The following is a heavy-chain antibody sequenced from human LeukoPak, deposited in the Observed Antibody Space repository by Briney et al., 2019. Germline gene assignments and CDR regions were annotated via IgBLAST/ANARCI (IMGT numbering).Heavy chain of an antibody. CDR3: ATDYGGGFDH. V-gene: IGHV1-24*01. CDR2: FDPEDGET. J-gene: IGHJ4*02. D-gene: IGHD4-17*01. CDR1: GDTLSALS. Sequence: GASVKVSCNLSGDTLSALSIHWVRQAPGKGLEWMGGFDPEDGETIYAQKFQGRVTITEDSSTDTGYMEMSSLRSEDTAIFYCATDYGGGFDHWGQGTLVTVSS.